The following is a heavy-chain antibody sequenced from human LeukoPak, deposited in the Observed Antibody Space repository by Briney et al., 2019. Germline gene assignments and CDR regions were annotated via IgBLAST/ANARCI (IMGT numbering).Heavy chain of an antibody. J-gene: IGHJ1*01. Sequence: GGSLRLSCEASGFTFSRYWMHWVRQAPGKGLVWVSRIKSDGKTNYADSVKGRSTISRDNAKNTVSLQMDSVRAEDTGVYYCARAPSEVGGYYPEYFRHWGQGTLVTVSS. CDR2: IKSDGKT. D-gene: IGHD3-22*01. CDR3: ARAPSEVGGYYPEYFRH. V-gene: IGHV3-74*01. CDR1: GFTFSRYW.